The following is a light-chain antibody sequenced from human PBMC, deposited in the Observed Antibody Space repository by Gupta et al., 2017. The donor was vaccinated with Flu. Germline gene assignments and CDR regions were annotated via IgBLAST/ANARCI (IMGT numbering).Light chain of an antibody. Sequence: ETVMTQSPATLSVSPGERATLSCRASQSVRSNLAWYQQKPGQAPRLLIHGASTRATGIPARFSGSGSGTEFTLTISSLQSEDFAVYYCQQYNDWPPYTFGPGTKMEIK. V-gene: IGKV3-15*01. CDR1: QSVRSN. CDR2: GAS. CDR3: QQYNDWPPYT. J-gene: IGKJ2*01.